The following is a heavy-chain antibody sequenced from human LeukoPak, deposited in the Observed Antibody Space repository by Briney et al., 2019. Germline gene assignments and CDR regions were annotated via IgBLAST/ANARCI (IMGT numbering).Heavy chain of an antibody. J-gene: IGHJ4*02. Sequence: ASVQVSCKASGYTFTTYAISWVRQAPGQGLEWMGWISVYSGNTNYAQKFEDRVTMTTDTSTSTAYMELRSLRSDDTAVYFCASRSGSYTSYFDYWGPGTLVTVSS. CDR2: ISVYSGNT. V-gene: IGHV1-18*01. CDR1: GYTFTTYA. D-gene: IGHD1-26*01. CDR3: ASRSGSYTSYFDY.